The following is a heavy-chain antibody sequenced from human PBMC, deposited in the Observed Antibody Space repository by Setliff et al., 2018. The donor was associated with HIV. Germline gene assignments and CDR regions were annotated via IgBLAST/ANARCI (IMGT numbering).Heavy chain of an antibody. V-gene: IGHV5-51*01. J-gene: IGHJ3*01. D-gene: IGHD6-13*01. CDR3: ARRDGRSMNAFQI. Sequence: GETLKISCKAVDYTFTTYWIGWVRQMPGEGLEWMGIIYPDDSNIRYNPSFQSQVTISADKSITTAYLEIHNLKASDTATYYCARRDGRSMNAFQIWGPGTMVTVSS. CDR1: DYTFTTYW. CDR2: IYPDDSNI.